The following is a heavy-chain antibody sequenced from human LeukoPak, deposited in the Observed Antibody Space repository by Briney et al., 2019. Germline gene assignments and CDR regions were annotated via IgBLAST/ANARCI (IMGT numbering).Heavy chain of an antibody. V-gene: IGHV4-31*03. Sequence: PSQTLSLTCTVSGGSISSGGYYWSWIRQHPGTGLEWIGYIYYSGSTYYNPSLKSRVTISVDTSKNQFSLKLSSVTAADTAVYYCASTPRDSSGYYWDWGQGTLVTVSS. J-gene: IGHJ4*02. CDR3: ASTPRDSSGYYWD. D-gene: IGHD3-22*01. CDR2: IYYSGST. CDR1: GGSISSGGYY.